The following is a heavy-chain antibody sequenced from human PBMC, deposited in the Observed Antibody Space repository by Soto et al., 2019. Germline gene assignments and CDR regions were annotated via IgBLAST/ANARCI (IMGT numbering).Heavy chain of an antibody. V-gene: IGHV3-30-3*01. CDR3: ARGPYSSSWYVTFDYYGMDV. J-gene: IGHJ6*02. CDR2: ISYDGSNK. CDR1: GFTFSSYA. Sequence: QVQLVESGGGVVQPGRSLRLSCAASGFTFSSYAMHWVRQAPGKGLEWVAVISYDGSNKYYADSVKGRFTISRDNSKNTLNLQMNSLRAEDTAVYYCARGPYSSSWYVTFDYYGMDVWGQGTTVTVSS. D-gene: IGHD6-13*01.